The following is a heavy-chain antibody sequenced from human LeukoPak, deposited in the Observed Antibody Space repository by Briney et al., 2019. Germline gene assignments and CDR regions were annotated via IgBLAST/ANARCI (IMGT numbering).Heavy chain of an antibody. D-gene: IGHD6-6*01. CDR3: VRGMTSSRGNFDI. CDR1: GGSFSDYF. CDR2: LYFDVNT. V-gene: IGHV4-34*01. Sequence: PSETLSLTCAVYGGSFSDYFWSWVRQPPGKGLEWIGELYFDVNTNYNPSLKSRVTISLDTSKNQLSLKLSSVTAADTAMYYCVRGMTSSRGNFDIWGRGTMVTVSS. J-gene: IGHJ3*02.